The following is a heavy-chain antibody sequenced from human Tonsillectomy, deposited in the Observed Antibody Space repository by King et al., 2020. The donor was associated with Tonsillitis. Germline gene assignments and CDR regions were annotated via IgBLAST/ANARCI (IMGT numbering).Heavy chain of an antibody. CDR3: ARETFYDSSGYLCAFDI. CDR2: MNPNSGNT. D-gene: IGHD3-22*01. J-gene: IGHJ3*02. V-gene: IGHV1-8*01. CDR1: GYTFTSDD. Sequence: QLVQSGADVKKPGASVKVSCKASGYTFTSDDINWVRQATGQGLEWMGWMNPNSGNTGYAQKFQGRVTMTRNTSISTAYMELSSLRSEDTAVYYCARETFYDSSGYLCAFDIWGQGTMVTVSS.